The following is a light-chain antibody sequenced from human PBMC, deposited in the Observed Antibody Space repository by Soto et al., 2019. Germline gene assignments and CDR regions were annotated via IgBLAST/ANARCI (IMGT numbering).Light chain of an antibody. V-gene: IGKV3-15*01. Sequence: NVLAQSPATLSLSLGESAPLSCRASQSLSGYLAWYQKKPGKAPKLLIYAASSLQRGVPSRFSGSGSGTDFTLTISRLQSEDFAVYYCQQYNNWPGTFGQGTKVDIK. J-gene: IGKJ1*01. CDR3: QQYNNWPGT. CDR2: AAS. CDR1: QSLSGY.